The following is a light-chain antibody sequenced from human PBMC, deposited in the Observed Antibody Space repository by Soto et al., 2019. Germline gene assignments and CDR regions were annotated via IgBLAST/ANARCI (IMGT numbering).Light chain of an antibody. CDR3: QQFHSPPIT. Sequence: DIQMTQSPSSLSASVGDRITITCQASQDITKYLNWYQQKPGKAPKLLIFDASNLDGGVPSRFSGSGSGTDFTFTISSLHPEDIATYFCQQFHSPPITFGPGTKVDIK. J-gene: IGKJ3*01. V-gene: IGKV1-33*01. CDR1: QDITKY. CDR2: DAS.